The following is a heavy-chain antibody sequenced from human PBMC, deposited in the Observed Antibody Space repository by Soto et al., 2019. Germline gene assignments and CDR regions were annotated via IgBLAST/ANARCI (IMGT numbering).Heavy chain of an antibody. V-gene: IGHV4-30-2*01. D-gene: IGHD6-19*01. Sequence: SETLSLTCAVSGGSISSGGSSWSWIRQPPGKVLEWIGYIYHSGSTYYNPSLKSRVTISVDRSKNQFSLKLTSVTAADTAVYYCARAGDSSGPVALGYWGQGTLVT. CDR2: IYHSGST. J-gene: IGHJ4*02. CDR3: ARAGDSSGPVALGY. CDR1: GGSISSGGSS.